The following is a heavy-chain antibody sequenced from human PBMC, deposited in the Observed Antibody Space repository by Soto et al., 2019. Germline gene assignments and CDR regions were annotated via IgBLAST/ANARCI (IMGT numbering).Heavy chain of an antibody. CDR3: ARDGFPRRVFDY. D-gene: IGHD3-10*01. Sequence: SETLSLTCTVSGGSISSYYWSWIRQPPGKGLEWIGYIYYSGSTNYNPSLKSRVTISVDTSKNQFSLKLSSVTAADTAVYYCARDGFPRRVFDYWGQGTLVTVSS. CDR2: IYYSGST. J-gene: IGHJ4*02. CDR1: GGSISSYY. V-gene: IGHV4-59*01.